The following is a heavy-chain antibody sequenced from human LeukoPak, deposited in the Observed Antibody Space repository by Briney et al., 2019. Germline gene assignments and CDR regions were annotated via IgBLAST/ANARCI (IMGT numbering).Heavy chain of an antibody. CDR1: GFTFSSYW. J-gene: IGHJ4*02. Sequence: GGSLRLSCAASGFTFSSYWMSWVRQAPGKGLEWVANIKQDGSDKYYVDSVKGRFTISRDNAQNSVYLQMNSLRDEDTAVYYCARVGELDYWGQGTLVTVSS. V-gene: IGHV3-7*02. CDR2: IKQDGSDK. D-gene: IGHD1-26*01. CDR3: ARVGELDY.